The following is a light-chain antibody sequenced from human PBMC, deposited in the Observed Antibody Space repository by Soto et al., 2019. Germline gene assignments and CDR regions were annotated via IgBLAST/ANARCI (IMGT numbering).Light chain of an antibody. Sequence: DIQMTQSPSSLSGSVGDSVTITCRASQGISNYLAWYQQRPGKAPTLLIYAASTLQSVVPSRFSGSGSGTDFTLTISSLQPEDVATYYCQRYNKAPRTFGQGTKVEIK. V-gene: IGKV1-27*01. CDR1: QGISNY. CDR2: AAS. CDR3: QRYNKAPRT. J-gene: IGKJ1*01.